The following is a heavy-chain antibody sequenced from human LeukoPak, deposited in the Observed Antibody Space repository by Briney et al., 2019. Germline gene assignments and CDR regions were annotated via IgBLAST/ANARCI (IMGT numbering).Heavy chain of an antibody. CDR1: GFTFSSYA. Sequence: GGSLRLSCAASGFTFSSYAMSWIRQAPGKGLEWVSYISSSGSTIYYADSVKGRFTISRDNAKNSLYLQMNSLRAEDTAVYYCATTPDYSSRGTYDHWGQGTLVTVSS. J-gene: IGHJ4*02. D-gene: IGHD6-13*01. CDR2: ISSSGSTI. CDR3: ATTPDYSSRGTYDH. V-gene: IGHV3-11*04.